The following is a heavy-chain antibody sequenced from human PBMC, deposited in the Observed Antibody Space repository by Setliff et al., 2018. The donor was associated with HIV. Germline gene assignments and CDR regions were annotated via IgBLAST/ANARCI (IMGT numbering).Heavy chain of an antibody. CDR2: IHTSGST. V-gene: IGHV4-4*07. CDR1: GDSIGYYY. J-gene: IGHJ3*01. D-gene: IGHD2-15*01. Sequence: SEALSLTCTVSGDSIGYYYWSWIRQPAGRGLEWMGRIHTSGSTNYNPSLTSRVTLSVDTSKNQFFLKLTSLSAADTAVYYCARDRIEVVVDGPHDVFDVWGRGATVTVSS. CDR3: ARDRIEVVVDGPHDVFDV.